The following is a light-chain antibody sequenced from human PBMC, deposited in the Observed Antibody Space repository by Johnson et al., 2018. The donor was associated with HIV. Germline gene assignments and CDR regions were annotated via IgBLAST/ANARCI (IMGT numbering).Light chain of an antibody. CDR2: DNN. CDR3: GTWDSSLGASYV. Sequence: QSVLTQPPSVSAAPGQKVTISCSGSSSNIGNNYVSWYQQLPGTAPKLLIYDNNKRPSGIPDRFSGSKSGTSATLGITGLQTGDQADYYGGTWDSSLGASYVFGTGTKVTVL. V-gene: IGLV1-51*01. CDR1: SSNIGNNY. J-gene: IGLJ1*01.